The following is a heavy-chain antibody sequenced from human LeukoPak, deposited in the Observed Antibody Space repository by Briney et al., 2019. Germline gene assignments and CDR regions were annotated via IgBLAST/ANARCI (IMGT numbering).Heavy chain of an antibody. CDR1: GFSFDSYW. J-gene: IGHJ4*02. D-gene: IGHD3-16*01. CDR2: ITGSGGRT. Sequence: AGGSLRLSCVASGFSFDSYWMNWVRQAPGKGLEWVSAITGSGGRTYYADSVKGRFTISRDNSKNTLYLQMNSPRAEDTAVYYCAKIQDNYGYGNYFDYWGQGTLVTVSS. CDR3: AKIQDNYGYGNYFDY. V-gene: IGHV3-23*01.